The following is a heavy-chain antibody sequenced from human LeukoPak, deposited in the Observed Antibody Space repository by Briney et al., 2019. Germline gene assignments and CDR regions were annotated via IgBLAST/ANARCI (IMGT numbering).Heavy chain of an antibody. D-gene: IGHD3-22*01. J-gene: IGHJ4*02. CDR1: GGTFSSYA. V-gene: IGHV1-69*05. CDR2: IIPIFGTA. Sequence: ASVKVSCKASGGTFSSYAISWVRQAPGQGLEWMGGIIPIFGTANYAQKFQGRVTITTDESTSTAYMELSSLRSEDTAVYYCARSYDSSGYSHDYWGQGTLVTVSS. CDR3: ARSYDSSGYSHDY.